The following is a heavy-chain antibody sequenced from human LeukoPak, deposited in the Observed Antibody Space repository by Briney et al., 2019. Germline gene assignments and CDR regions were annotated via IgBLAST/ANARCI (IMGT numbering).Heavy chain of an antibody. CDR3: ARGTLYGYRFDYFDY. V-gene: IGHV4-59*01. CDR2: IYYSGST. D-gene: IGHD5-18*01. CDR1: GGSISSYY. Sequence: SETLSLTCTVSGGSISSYYWSWIRQPPGKGLEWIGYIYYSGSTNYNPSLKSRVTISVDTSKNKFSLKLSSVTAADTAVYYCARGTLYGYRFDYFDYWGQGTLVTVSS. J-gene: IGHJ4*02.